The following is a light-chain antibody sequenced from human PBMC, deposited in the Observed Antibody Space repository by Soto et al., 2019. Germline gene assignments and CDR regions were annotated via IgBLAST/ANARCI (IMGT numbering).Light chain of an antibody. V-gene: IGKV2-28*01. CDR3: MQALESPPK. Sequence: DIVLNQSPLSLPVTPGEPASISCRSSQSLLHSNGYNYLDWYLQKPGQSPQLLIYLGSNRASGVPDRFSGSGSGTDFTLKISRVEAADVGVYYSMQALESPPKFGQGTDV. CDR1: QSLLHSNGYNY. J-gene: IGKJ1*01. CDR2: LGS.